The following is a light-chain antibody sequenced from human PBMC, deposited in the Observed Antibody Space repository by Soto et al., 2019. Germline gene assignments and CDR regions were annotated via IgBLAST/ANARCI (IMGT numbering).Light chain of an antibody. Sequence: QSALTQPASISGSPGQSITISCTGTNSDVGGYNYVSWYQQYPGKAPKLMIYDVDNRPSGVSYRFSGSKSGKTASLTISGLQAEDEADYYCSSYTTGSTVVFGGGTKVTVL. CDR1: NSDVGGYNY. J-gene: IGLJ2*01. CDR3: SSYTTGSTVV. CDR2: DVD. V-gene: IGLV2-14*01.